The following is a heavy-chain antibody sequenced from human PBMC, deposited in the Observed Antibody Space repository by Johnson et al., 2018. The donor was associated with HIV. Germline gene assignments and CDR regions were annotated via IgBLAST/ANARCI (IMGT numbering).Heavy chain of an antibody. J-gene: IGHJ3*02. CDR2: ISYDGSNR. D-gene: IGHD6-19*01. Sequence: QVQLVESGGGVVQPGRSLRLSCAASGFTFRSYAMHWVRQAPGRGLEWVAVISYDGSNRNYADSVKGRFTISRDNSKNTLYLQMNSLRAEDTAVFYCARAVARGQWLADGYIWGQGTTVTVSS. CDR3: ARAVARGQWLADGYI. V-gene: IGHV3-30*04. CDR1: GFTFRSYA.